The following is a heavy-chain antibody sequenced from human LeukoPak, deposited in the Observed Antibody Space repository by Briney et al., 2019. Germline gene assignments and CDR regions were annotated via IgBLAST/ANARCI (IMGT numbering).Heavy chain of an antibody. CDR2: INPNSGGT. D-gene: IGHD3-9*01. CDR1: GYTFTGYY. J-gene: IGHJ4*02. CDR3: ARGVGGNARWRNFDWSKKIPMRDYFDY. Sequence: GASVKVSCKASGYTFTGYYMHWVRQAPGQGLEWMGWINPNSGGTNYAQKFQGRVTMTRDTSITTAYMDLSRLRSDDTAVYYCARGVGGNARWRNFDWSKKIPMRDYFDYWGQGTLVTVSS. V-gene: IGHV1-2*02.